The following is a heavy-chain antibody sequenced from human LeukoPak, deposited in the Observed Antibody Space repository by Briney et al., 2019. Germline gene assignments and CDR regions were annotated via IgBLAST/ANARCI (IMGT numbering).Heavy chain of an antibody. CDR1: GYTFTGYY. Sequence: GASVKVSCKASGYTFTGYYMHWVRQAPGQGLEWMGWINPNSGGTNYAQKFRGRVTMTRDTSISTAYMELSRLRSDDTAVYYCARDRRDFWSGWDYYFDYWGQGTLVTVSS. D-gene: IGHD3-3*01. V-gene: IGHV1-2*02. J-gene: IGHJ4*02. CDR2: INPNSGGT. CDR3: ARDRRDFWSGWDYYFDY.